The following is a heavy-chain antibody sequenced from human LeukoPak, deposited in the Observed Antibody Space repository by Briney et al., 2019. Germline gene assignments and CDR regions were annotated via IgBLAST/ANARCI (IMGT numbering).Heavy chain of an antibody. V-gene: IGHV3-73*01. D-gene: IGHD3-3*01. CDR1: GFTFSGSA. CDR2: IRSKANSYAT. J-gene: IGHJ6*03. Sequence: GGSLRLSCATSGFTFSGSAMHWVLQASGKGPEGIGRIRSKANSYATAYAASVKGRFTISRDDSKNTAYLQMNSLKTEDTAVYYCTRFSAYGHMDVWGKGTTVTVSS. CDR3: TRFSAYGHMDV.